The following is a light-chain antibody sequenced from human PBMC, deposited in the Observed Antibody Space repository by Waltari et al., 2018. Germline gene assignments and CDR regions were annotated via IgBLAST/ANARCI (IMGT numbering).Light chain of an antibody. CDR3: SSYTSTNTII. V-gene: IGLV2-14*03. CDR1: GSDIGYYNF. CDR2: DVS. J-gene: IGLJ2*01. Sequence: QSALAQSASVSGSPGQSITISCTGTGSDIGYYNFVSWYQQHPGKAPKLLIFDVSRWSSGVSHRFSGSKSSNTASLTISGLQAEDEADYYCSSYTSTNTIIFGGGTKVTVL.